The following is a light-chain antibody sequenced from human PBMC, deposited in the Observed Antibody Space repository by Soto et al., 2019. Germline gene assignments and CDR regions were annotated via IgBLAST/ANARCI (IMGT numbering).Light chain of an antibody. V-gene: IGKV1-39*01. J-gene: IGKJ1*01. CDR3: RQSYSTPPT. CDR2: AAS. Sequence: DIQMTQSPSSLSASVGDRVTITCRASQSISSYLNWYQQKPGKAPKLLIYAASSLQSGVPSRFSGSGSGTDFTLTISSLQPEDFATYYCRQSYSTPPTFGQGTKVEIQ. CDR1: QSISSY.